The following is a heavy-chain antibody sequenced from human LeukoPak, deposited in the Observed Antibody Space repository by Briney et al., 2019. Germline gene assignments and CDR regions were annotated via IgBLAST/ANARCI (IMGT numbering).Heavy chain of an antibody. J-gene: IGHJ4*02. CDR1: GFTFDDYA. D-gene: IGHD3-3*01. CDR3: AKSRTVWSGYYCDY. Sequence: PGGSLRLSCAASGFTFDDYAMHWVRQAPGKGLEWVAFIRYDGSNKYYADSVKGRFTISRDNSKNTLYLQMNSLRAEDTAVYYCAKSRTVWSGYYCDYWGQGTLVTVSS. V-gene: IGHV3-30*02. CDR2: IRYDGSNK.